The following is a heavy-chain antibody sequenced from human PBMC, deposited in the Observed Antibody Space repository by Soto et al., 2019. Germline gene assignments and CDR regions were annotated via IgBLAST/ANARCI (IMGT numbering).Heavy chain of an antibody. CDR2: MNPNSGNT. D-gene: IGHD3-16*02. V-gene: IGHV1-8*01. CDR1: GYTFTSYD. J-gene: IGHJ5*02. Sequence: GASVKVSCKASGYTFTSYDINWVRQATGQGLEWMGWMNPNSGNTGYAQKFQGRVTMTRNTSISTAYMELSSLRSEDTAVYYCARENDYVWGSYRLNWFDPWGQGTLVTVSS. CDR3: ARENDYVWGSYRLNWFDP.